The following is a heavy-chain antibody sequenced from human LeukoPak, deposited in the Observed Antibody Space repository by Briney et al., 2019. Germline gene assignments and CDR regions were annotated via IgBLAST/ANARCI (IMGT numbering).Heavy chain of an antibody. Sequence: GGSLRLSCAASGFTFSSYSMNWVRQAPGKGLEWVSPISSSSSYIYYADSVKGRFTISRGNAKNSLYLQMNSLRAEDTAVYYCARERVAGLFDYWGQGTLVTVSS. CDR2: ISSSSSYI. D-gene: IGHD6-19*01. J-gene: IGHJ4*02. V-gene: IGHV3-21*01. CDR3: ARERVAGLFDY. CDR1: GFTFSSYS.